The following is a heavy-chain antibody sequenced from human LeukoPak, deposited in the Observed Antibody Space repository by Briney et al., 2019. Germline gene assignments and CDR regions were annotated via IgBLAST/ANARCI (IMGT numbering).Heavy chain of an antibody. V-gene: IGHV4-59*08. CDR1: GGSISNYY. J-gene: IGHJ6*02. D-gene: IGHD3-10*01. CDR2: IFYSGST. Sequence: SGTLSLTCTVSGGSISNYYWSWMRQPPGKGLEWIGYIFYSGSTNYDPSLKSRVSISGDTSKNQISLKLSSVTAADTALYYCARHAGGSGSPRPYYGMDVWGQGTTVTVSS. CDR3: ARHAGGSGSPRPYYGMDV.